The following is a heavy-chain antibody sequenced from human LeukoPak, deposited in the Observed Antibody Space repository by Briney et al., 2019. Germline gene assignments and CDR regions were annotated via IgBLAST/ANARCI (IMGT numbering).Heavy chain of an antibody. V-gene: IGHV1-2*02. CDR3: ARDGYSGSYGLGY. D-gene: IGHD1-26*01. CDR2: INHNSGGT. CDR1: GYTVTGYY. Sequence: GASVKVSCKASGYTVTGYYMHWVRQAPGLGLEWMGWINHNSGGTNYAQKFQGRVTMTRDTSISTAYTEPSRLRSDDTAVYYCARDGYSGSYGLGYWGQGTLVTVSS. J-gene: IGHJ4*02.